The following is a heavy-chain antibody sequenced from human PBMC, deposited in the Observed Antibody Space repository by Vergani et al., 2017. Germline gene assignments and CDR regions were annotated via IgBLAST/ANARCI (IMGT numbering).Heavy chain of an antibody. Sequence: QVQLVQSGAEVKKPGASVKVSCKASGYTFTSYYMHWVRQAPGQGLEWMGIINPSGGSTSYAQKFQGRVTMTRDTSTSTVYMELSSLRSEDTAVYYCARGYCSGGSCYISYYYYYMDVWGKGTTVTVSS. CDR2: INPSGGST. V-gene: IGHV1-46*03. CDR3: ARGYCSGGSCYISYYYYYMDV. CDR1: GYTFTSYY. D-gene: IGHD2-15*01. J-gene: IGHJ6*03.